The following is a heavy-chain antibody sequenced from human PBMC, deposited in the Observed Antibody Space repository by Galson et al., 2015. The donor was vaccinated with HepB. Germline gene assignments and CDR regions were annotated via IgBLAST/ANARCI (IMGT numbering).Heavy chain of an antibody. CDR2: ISAYNGNT. V-gene: IGHV1-18*04. CDR3: ARRVAAAGLYYGMDV. D-gene: IGHD6-13*01. CDR1: GYTFTSYG. Sequence: SVKVSCKASGYTFTSYGISWVRQAPGQGLEWMGWISAYNGNTNYAQKLQGRVTMTTDTSTSTAYMELRSLRSDGTAVYYCARRVAAAGLYYGMDVWGQGTTVTVSS. J-gene: IGHJ6*02.